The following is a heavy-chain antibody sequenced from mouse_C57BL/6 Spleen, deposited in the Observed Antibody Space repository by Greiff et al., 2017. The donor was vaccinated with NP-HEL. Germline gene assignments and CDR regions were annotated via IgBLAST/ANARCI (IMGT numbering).Heavy chain of an antibody. CDR3: ASHYSGEGYFDY. J-gene: IGHJ2*01. D-gene: IGHD1-1*01. V-gene: IGHV5-4*01. CDR2: ISDGGSYT. Sequence: VQLKQSGGGLVKPGGSLKLSCAASGFTFSSYAMSWVRQTPEKRLEWVATISDGGSYTCYPDNVKGRFTISRDNAKNNLYLQMSHLKSEDTAMYYCASHYSGEGYFDYWGQGTTLTVSS. CDR1: GFTFSSYA.